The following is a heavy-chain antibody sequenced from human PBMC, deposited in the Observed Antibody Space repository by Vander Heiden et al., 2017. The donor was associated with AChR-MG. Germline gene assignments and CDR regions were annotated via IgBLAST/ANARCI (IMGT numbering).Heavy chain of an antibody. V-gene: IGHV3-30-3*01. J-gene: IGHJ4*02. D-gene: IGHD2-15*01. CDR1: GFTFSSYA. CDR3: ARAPYCSGGSCYSDLFDY. Sequence: QVQLVESGGGVVPPGRSLRLSCAASGFTFSSYAMPWVRQAPGKGLEWVAVISYDGSNKYYADSVKGRFTISRDNSKNTLYLQMNSLRAEDTAVYYCARAPYCSGGSCYSDLFDYWGQGTLVTVSS. CDR2: ISYDGSNK.